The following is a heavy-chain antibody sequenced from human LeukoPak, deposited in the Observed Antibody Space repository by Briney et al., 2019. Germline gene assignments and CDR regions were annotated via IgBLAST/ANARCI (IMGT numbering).Heavy chain of an antibody. CDR1: GGSISSGGYY. D-gene: IGHD3-3*01. J-gene: IGHJ4*02. V-gene: IGHV4-31*03. CDR2: IYYSGST. CDR3: ASKQVFGVVINYFDY. Sequence: SQTLSLTCTVSGGSISSGGYYWSWIRQHPGKGLEWIGYIYYSGSTYYNPSLKSRVTISVDTSKNQFSLKLSSVTAADTAVYYCASKQVFGVVINYFDYWGQGTLVTVSS.